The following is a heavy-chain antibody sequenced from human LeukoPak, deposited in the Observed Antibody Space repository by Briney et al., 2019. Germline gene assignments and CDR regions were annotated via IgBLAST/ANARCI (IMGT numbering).Heavy chain of an antibody. J-gene: IGHJ3*02. Sequence: ASVKVSCKASGYTFTGYYMHWVRQAPGQGLEWMGWINPNSGGTNYAQKFQGRVTMTRDTSISTAYMELSRLRSEDTAVYYCAKAEYSSPRGAFYIWGQGTMVTVSS. D-gene: IGHD6-13*01. CDR2: INPNSGGT. CDR3: AKAEYSSPRGAFYI. V-gene: IGHV1-2*02. CDR1: GYTFTGYY.